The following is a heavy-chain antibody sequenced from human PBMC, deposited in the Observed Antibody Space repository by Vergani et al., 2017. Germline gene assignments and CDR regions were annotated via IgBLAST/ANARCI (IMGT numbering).Heavy chain of an antibody. CDR2: INPSGGHT. V-gene: IGHV1-46*03. Sequence: QVQVVQSGAEVKKSGASVKVSCKTSGYTFSNYYMHWVRQAPGQGLEWMGIINPSGGHTNYAQKFQGRVTMTRDTSTSTVYMELSSLRSEDTAIYYCARGDYGIFDWYRYWGQGTLVTVSA. J-gene: IGHJ4*02. D-gene: IGHD3-9*01. CDR3: ARGDYGIFDWYRY. CDR1: GYTFSNYY.